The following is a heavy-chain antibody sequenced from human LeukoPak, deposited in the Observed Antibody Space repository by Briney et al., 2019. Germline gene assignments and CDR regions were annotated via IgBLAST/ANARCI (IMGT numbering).Heavy chain of an antibody. CDR1: GGSISSSSYY. Sequence: SETLSLTCTVSGGSISSSSYYWGWIRQPPGKGLEWIGSIYYSGSTYYNPSLKSRVTISVDTSKNQFSLKLSSVTAADTAVYYCARDRDTRTRDFWSGYYGGIDYWGQGTLVTVSS. D-gene: IGHD3-3*01. CDR3: ARDRDTRTRDFWSGYYGGIDY. CDR2: IYYSGST. J-gene: IGHJ4*02. V-gene: IGHV4-39*07.